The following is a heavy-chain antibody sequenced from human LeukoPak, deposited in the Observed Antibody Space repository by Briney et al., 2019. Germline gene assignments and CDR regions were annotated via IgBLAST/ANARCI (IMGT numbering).Heavy chain of an antibody. J-gene: IGHJ3*02. Sequence: GGSLRLSRAASGFTFSSYGMHWVRQAPGKGLEWVAFIRYDGSNKYYADSVKGRFTISRDNSKNTLYLQMNSLRAEDTAVYYCARDANFGYDAFDIWGQGTMVTVSS. CDR2: IRYDGSNK. D-gene: IGHD3-10*01. V-gene: IGHV3-30*02. CDR1: GFTFSSYG. CDR3: ARDANFGYDAFDI.